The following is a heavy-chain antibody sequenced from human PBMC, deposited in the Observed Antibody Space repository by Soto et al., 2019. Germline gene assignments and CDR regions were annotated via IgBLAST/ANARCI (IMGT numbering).Heavy chain of an antibody. V-gene: IGHV3-53*01. CDR1: GFTVRSNY. D-gene: IGHD1-26*01. CDR2: IYSCGST. CDR3: ARDYTNSGSYYFDY. Sequence: GEALKISCAASGFTVRSNYMSWVRQAPGKGLEWVSVIYSCGSTYYADSVKGRFTISRDNSKNTLYLQMNSLRAEDTAVYYCARDYTNSGSYYFDYWGQGTLVTVSS. J-gene: IGHJ4*02.